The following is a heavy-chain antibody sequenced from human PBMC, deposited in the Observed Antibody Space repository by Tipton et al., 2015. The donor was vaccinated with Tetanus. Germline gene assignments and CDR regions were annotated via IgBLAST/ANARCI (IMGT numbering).Heavy chain of an antibody. CDR1: GFNFSSYW. V-gene: IGHV5-51*01. D-gene: IGHD3-22*01. CDR3: ASGSDYDSDSVFM. Sequence: VQLVQSGAEVKKPGESLKISCKGSGFNFSSYWIGWVRQMAGKGLDWRGIIYLGDSDTRYSPSFQGQVPISTEKSIRTAYLQWRSLKASDTAMYYCASGSDYDSDSVFMWGQGTMVTVSS. J-gene: IGHJ3*02. CDR2: IYLGDSDT.